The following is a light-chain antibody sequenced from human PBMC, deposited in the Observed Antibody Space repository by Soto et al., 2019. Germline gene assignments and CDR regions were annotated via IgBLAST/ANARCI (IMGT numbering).Light chain of an antibody. CDR2: DVT. CDR1: SSDVGAYNY. V-gene: IGLV2-14*01. J-gene: IGLJ3*02. Sequence: QSALTQPASVSGSPGQSITISCTGTSSDVGAYNYVSWYQQHPGKAPKLMIYDVTTRPSGVSDRFSGSKSGITASLTISGLQAEDEADYYSSSYSSSTTWVFCGGTKVTVL. CDR3: SSYSSSTTWV.